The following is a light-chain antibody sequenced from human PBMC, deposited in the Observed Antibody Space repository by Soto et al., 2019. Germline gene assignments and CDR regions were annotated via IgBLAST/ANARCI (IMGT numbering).Light chain of an antibody. CDR1: QTVSNNY. CDR2: GAS. CDR3: QQYAGPPTS. J-gene: IGKJ5*01. V-gene: IGKV3-20*01. Sequence: EIVFAQSPGTLNLYPGDRATLSCRASQTVSNNYLAWCQQKPGQAPRVIMYGASRRATGIPDRFSGGGSGTDFTLTISRLEPEDFAVYFCQQYAGPPTSFGQGTRLEIK.